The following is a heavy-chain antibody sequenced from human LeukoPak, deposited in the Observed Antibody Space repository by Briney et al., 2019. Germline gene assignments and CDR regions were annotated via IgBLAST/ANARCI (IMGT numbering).Heavy chain of an antibody. J-gene: IGHJ6*02. CDR3: ARGYYGSGSYYTPSYHYYYGMDV. V-gene: IGHV4-4*02. CDR2: IHHSGST. Sequence: SETLSLTCAVSGGSISSSNWWSWVRQPPGKGLEWIWEIHHSGSTNYNPSLKSRVTITVDKSKSHFSLKLSSVTAADTAVYYCARGYYGSGSYYTPSYHYYYGMDVWGQGSTVTVSS. CDR1: GGSISSSNW. D-gene: IGHD3-10*01.